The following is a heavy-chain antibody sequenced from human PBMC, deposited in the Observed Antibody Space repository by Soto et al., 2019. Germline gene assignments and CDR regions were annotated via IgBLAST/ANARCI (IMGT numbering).Heavy chain of an antibody. CDR1: GFTFSSYA. D-gene: IGHD3-16*02. V-gene: IGHV3-23*01. Sequence: EVQLLESGGGLVQPGGSLRLSCAASGFTFSSYAMSWVRQAPGKGLEWVSAISGSGGSTYYADSVKGRFTISRDNAKNTLYLQMDSQRAEDTAVYYCAKVSVGANPGVNVEDKGFDIWGQGTMVNGSS. CDR3: AKVSVGANPGVNVEDKGFDI. J-gene: IGHJ3*02. CDR2: ISGSGGST.